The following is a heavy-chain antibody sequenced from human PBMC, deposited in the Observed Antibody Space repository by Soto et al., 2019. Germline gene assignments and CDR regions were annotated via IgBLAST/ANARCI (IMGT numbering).Heavy chain of an antibody. V-gene: IGHV3-21*01. CDR3: AKARYSGSYYAFFDY. J-gene: IGHJ4*02. Sequence: GGSLRLSCAASGFTFSSYSMNWVRQAPGKGLEWVSSISSSSSYIYYADSVKGRFTISRDNAKNSLYLQMNSLRAEDTAVYYCAKARYSGSYYAFFDYWGQGTLVTVSS. D-gene: IGHD1-26*01. CDR1: GFTFSSYS. CDR2: ISSSSSYI.